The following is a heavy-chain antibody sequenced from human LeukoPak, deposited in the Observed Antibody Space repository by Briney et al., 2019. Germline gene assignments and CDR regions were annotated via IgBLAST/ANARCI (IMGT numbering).Heavy chain of an antibody. CDR3: ATGSQIREADY. J-gene: IGHJ4*02. CDR1: RFILSDRY. D-gene: IGHD3-10*01. CDR2: ISGSGSDI. V-gene: IGHV3-11*01. Sequence: PGGSLRLSCAASRFILSDRYMAWIRQAPGKGLEWLSYISGSGSDINYADSVKGRFTISRDNAKNSLYLQMNSLRAEDTAVYYCATGSQIREADYWGQGTLVTVSS.